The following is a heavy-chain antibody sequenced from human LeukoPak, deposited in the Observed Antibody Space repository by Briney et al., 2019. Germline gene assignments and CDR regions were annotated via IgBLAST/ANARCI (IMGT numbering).Heavy chain of an antibody. D-gene: IGHD4-17*01. V-gene: IGHV4-34*01. J-gene: IGHJ4*02. CDR1: GGSFSGYY. CDR2: IYYGGST. Sequence: PSETLSLTCAVYGGSFSGYYWSWIRQPPGKGLEWIGTIYYGGSTYYNPSLRSRVTISVDTSKNQFSLKLSSVTAADTAVYYCARVDYGDYRFDYWGQGTLVTVSS. CDR3: ARVDYGDYRFDY.